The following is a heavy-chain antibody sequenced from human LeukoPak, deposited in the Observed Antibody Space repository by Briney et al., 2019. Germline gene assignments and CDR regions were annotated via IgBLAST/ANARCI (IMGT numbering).Heavy chain of an antibody. CDR3: ARVYDTAFDY. CDR1: GGSISSYY. CDR2: IYYSGST. D-gene: IGHD5-18*01. Sequence: PSETLSLTCTVSGGSISSYYWSWIRQPPGKGLEWIGYIYYSGSTNYNPSLKSRVTISVDTSKNQFSLKLSSVTAEDTAVYYCARVYDTAFDYWGQGTLVTVSS. V-gene: IGHV4-59*01. J-gene: IGHJ4*02.